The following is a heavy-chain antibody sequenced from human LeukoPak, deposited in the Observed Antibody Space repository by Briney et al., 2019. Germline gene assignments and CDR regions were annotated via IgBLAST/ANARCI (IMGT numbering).Heavy chain of an antibody. J-gene: IGHJ4*02. CDR2: IYHSGST. Sequence: SETLSLTCTVSGGSVSSGSYYWSWIRQPPGKGLEWIGYIYHSGSTNYNPSLKSRVTISVDTSKNQFSLKLSSVTAADTAVYYCATPLVVRGVGEPSFGWGQGTLVTVSS. CDR3: ATPLVVRGVGEPSFG. CDR1: GGSVSSGSYY. V-gene: IGHV4-61*01. D-gene: IGHD3-10*01.